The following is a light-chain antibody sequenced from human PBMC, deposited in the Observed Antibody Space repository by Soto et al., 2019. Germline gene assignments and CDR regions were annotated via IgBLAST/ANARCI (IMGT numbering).Light chain of an antibody. CDR3: SSYTSISTVV. Sequence: QSALSQPASLSGSPGQSITISCTGSSSDIGSYNYVSWYQHHPGEAPKLLTYDVTIRASGVSNRFSGSKSGSTASLTISGLQAEDEGDYYCSSYTSISTVVFGGGTKVTVL. V-gene: IGLV2-14*03. J-gene: IGLJ2*01. CDR1: SSDIGSYNY. CDR2: DVT.